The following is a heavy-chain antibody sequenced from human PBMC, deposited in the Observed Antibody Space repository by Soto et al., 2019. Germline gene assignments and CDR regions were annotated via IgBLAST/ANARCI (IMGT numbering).Heavy chain of an antibody. CDR3: ARLTGDTAMVTRDYSYCYGMDV. V-gene: IGHV1-69*02. D-gene: IGHD5-18*01. CDR1: GGTFSSYT. Sequence: SVKVSCKASGGTFSSYTISWVRQAPGQGLEWMGRIIPILGIANYAQKFQGRVTITADESTSTAYMELSSLRSEDTAVYYCARLTGDTAMVTRDYSYCYGMDVWGQGTTVTVSS. CDR2: IIPILGIA. J-gene: IGHJ6*02.